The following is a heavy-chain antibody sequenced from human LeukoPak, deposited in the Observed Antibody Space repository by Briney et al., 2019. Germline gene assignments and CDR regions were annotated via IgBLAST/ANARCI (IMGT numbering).Heavy chain of an antibody. V-gene: IGHV4-4*07. Sequence: SETLSLTCTVSGGSISSYYWSWIRQPAGKGLEWIGRIYTSGSTNYNPSLKSRVTMSVDTSKNQFSLKLSSVTAADTAVYYCARDRPLFYIAAHDYWGQGTLVTVSS. J-gene: IGHJ4*02. D-gene: IGHD6-13*01. CDR2: IYTSGST. CDR1: GGSISSYY. CDR3: ARDRPLFYIAAHDY.